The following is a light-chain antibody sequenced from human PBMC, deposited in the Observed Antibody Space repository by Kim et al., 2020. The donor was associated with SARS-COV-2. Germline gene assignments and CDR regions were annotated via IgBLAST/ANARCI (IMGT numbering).Light chain of an antibody. CDR3: QQGFSDPYT. CDR1: QDIGIY. J-gene: IGKJ2*01. Sequence: ASVGDSVTITCRPSQDIGIYLNWYQQTPGKAPRLLIHGASNLQSGVPSRVSGGGSGAHFTLNISTLQPDDFSTYFCQQGFSDPYTFGQGTKLEI. V-gene: IGKV1-39*01. CDR2: GAS.